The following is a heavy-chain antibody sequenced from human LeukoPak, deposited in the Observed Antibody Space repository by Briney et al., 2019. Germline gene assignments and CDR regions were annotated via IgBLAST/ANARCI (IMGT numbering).Heavy chain of an antibody. J-gene: IGHJ4*02. V-gene: IGHV3-23*01. CDR2: ISGSGGST. Sequence: GGSLRLSCAASGFTFSSYAMSWVRQAPGKGLEWVSAISGSGGSTYYADSVKGRFTISRDNSKNTLYLQMNSLRAEDTAVYYCAGPGAVVYEIDYWGQGTLVTVSS. D-gene: IGHD6-19*01. CDR1: GFTFSSYA. CDR3: AGPGAVVYEIDY.